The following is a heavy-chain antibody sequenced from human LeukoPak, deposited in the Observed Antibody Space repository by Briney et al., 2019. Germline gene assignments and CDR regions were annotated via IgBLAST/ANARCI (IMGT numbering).Heavy chain of an antibody. V-gene: IGHV4-39*01. Sequence: PSETLSLTCTVSGGSISSSSYSWGWVRQPPGKGLEWIGSIYYSGSTYYNPSLKSRVTISVDTSKNQFSLKLSSVTAADTAVYYCARHGDYDYYYYYGMDVWGQGTTVTVSS. D-gene: IGHD4-17*01. CDR1: GGSISSSSYS. CDR3: ARHGDYDYYYYYGMDV. J-gene: IGHJ6*02. CDR2: IYYSGST.